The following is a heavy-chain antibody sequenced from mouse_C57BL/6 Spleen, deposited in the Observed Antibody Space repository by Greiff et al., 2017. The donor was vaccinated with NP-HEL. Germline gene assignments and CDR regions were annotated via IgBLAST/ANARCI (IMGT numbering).Heavy chain of an antibody. CDR2: ISYDGSN. D-gene: IGHD2-3*01. CDR1: GYSITSGYY. Sequence: EVKLMESGPGLVKPSQSLSLTCSVTGYSITSGYYWNWIRQFPGNKLEWMGYISYDGSNNYNPSLKNRISITRDTSKNQFFLKLNSVTTEDTATYYCARDGYYVPYYAMDYWGQGTSVTVSS. V-gene: IGHV3-6*01. CDR3: ARDGYYVPYYAMDY. J-gene: IGHJ4*01.